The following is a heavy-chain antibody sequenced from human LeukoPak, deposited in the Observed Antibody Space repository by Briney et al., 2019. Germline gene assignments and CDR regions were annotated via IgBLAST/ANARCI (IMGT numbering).Heavy chain of an antibody. Sequence: GGSLRLSCAASGFTFSSYAMHWVRQAPGKGLEWVAVISYDGSNKYYADSVKGRFTISRDNSKNTLYLQMNSLRAEDTAMYYCARAGDYGGTSEYLQHWGQGTLVTVSS. J-gene: IGHJ1*01. CDR3: ARAGDYGGTSEYLQH. CDR2: ISYDGSNK. CDR1: GFTFSSYA. V-gene: IGHV3-30-3*01. D-gene: IGHD4-23*01.